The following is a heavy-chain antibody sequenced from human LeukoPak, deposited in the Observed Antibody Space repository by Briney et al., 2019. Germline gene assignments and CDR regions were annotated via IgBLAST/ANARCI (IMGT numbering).Heavy chain of an antibody. CDR1: GGSISSRSYY. V-gene: IGHV4-31*03. D-gene: IGHD3-22*01. CDR2: IFNSGST. J-gene: IGHJ4*02. Sequence: PSETLSLTCTVSGGSISSRSYYWGWLRQHPGKGLEWLGYIFNSGSTYYNPSLKSRVTISVDTSKNQFSLKLSSVTAADTAVYYCARTVTHYYDSSGYYYFDYWGQGTLVTVSS. CDR3: ARTVTHYYDSSGYYYFDY.